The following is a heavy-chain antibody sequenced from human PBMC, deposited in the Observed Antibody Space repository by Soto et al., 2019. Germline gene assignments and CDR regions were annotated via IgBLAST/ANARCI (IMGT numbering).Heavy chain of an antibody. J-gene: IGHJ4*02. V-gene: IGHV4-34*01. CDR2: INPSGST. Sequence: LSLTCAVYGGSFSGYYWSWIRQPPGKGLEWIGEINPSGSTNYNPSLKSRVTISVDTSKNQFSLNLSSVTAADTAVYYCARGRPGRSSGWYNYWGQGTLVTVS. CDR3: ARGRPGRSSGWYNY. D-gene: IGHD6-19*01. CDR1: GGSFSGYY.